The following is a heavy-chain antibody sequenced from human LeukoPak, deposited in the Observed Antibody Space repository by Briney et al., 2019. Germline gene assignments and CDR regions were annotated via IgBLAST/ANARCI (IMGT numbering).Heavy chain of an antibody. D-gene: IGHD3-22*01. Sequence: ASVKVSCKASGYTFTGYYMHWVRQAPGQGLEWLGWINPNSGGTNYAQKFQGRVTMTRDPSISTAYMEVSRLRADDTAVYYCARGEVVVSLDYWGQGTLVTVSS. CDR2: INPNSGGT. J-gene: IGHJ4*02. CDR3: ARGEVVVSLDY. V-gene: IGHV1-2*02. CDR1: GYTFTGYY.